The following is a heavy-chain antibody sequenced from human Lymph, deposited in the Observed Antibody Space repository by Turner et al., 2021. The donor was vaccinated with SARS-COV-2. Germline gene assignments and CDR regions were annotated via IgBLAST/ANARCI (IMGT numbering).Heavy chain of an antibody. J-gene: IGHJ5*02. CDR2: ISGSGGST. CDR3: ANLYSSSAAGDP. V-gene: IGHV3-23*01. Sequence: EVQLLESGGGLVQPGGSLRPSCAASGFTFSSYAMSWVRQAPGKGLEWVSAISGSGGSTYYADSVKGRFTISRDNSKNTLYLQMNSLRAEDTAVYYCANLYSSSAAGDPWGQGTLVTVSS. CDR1: GFTFSSYA. D-gene: IGHD6-6*01.